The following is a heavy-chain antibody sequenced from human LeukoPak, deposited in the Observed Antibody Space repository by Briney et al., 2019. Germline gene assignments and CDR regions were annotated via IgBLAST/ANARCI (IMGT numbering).Heavy chain of an antibody. CDR2: IYYSGST. CDR1: GGSISTYY. D-gene: IGHD3-9*01. V-gene: IGHV4-39*07. Sequence: SETLSLTCTVSGGSISTYYWGWIRQPPGKGLEWIGNIYYSGSTYYNPSLKSRVTISVDTSKNQFSLRLSSVTAADTAVYYCARVRYFDWLLNYFDSWGQGTLVTVSS. CDR3: ARVRYFDWLLNYFDS. J-gene: IGHJ4*02.